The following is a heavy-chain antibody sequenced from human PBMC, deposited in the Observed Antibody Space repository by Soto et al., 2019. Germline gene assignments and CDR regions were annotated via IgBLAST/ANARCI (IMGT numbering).Heavy chain of an antibody. D-gene: IGHD3-10*01. V-gene: IGHV4-39*01. CDR3: ARTAPVQLEGVGYWFDP. CDR1: GGSVSSGSYY. Sequence: ASETLSLTCTVSGGSVSSGSYYWSWIRQPPGKGLEWIGSIYYSGSTYYNPSLKSRVTISVDTSKNQFSLRLSSVTAADTAVYYCARTAPVQLEGVGYWFDPWGQGTLVTVSS. CDR2: IYYSGST. J-gene: IGHJ5*02.